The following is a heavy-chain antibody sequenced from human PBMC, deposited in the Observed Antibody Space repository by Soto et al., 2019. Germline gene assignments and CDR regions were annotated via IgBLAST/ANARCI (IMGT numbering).Heavy chain of an antibody. CDR3: AREHHDSSSHSYWYFDL. CDR1: AYTFTDYY. V-gene: IGHV1-2*02. D-gene: IGHD6-6*01. Sequence: QVQLVQSGAEVKKPGASVKVSCKASAYTFTDYYMHWLRQAPGQGLEWMGWINPNSGGTNYAQRFQDRVTVTSDTSISTAYRELSSLRSDDTAVYYCAREHHDSSSHSYWYFDLWGRGTLVTVSS. J-gene: IGHJ2*01. CDR2: INPNSGGT.